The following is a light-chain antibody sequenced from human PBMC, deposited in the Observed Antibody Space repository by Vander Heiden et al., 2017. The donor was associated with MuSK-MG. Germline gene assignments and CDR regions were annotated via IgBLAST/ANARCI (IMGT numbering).Light chain of an antibody. CDR3: QVWDSSSDHPSVV. CDR2: YDS. CDR1: NIGSKS. J-gene: IGLJ2*01. Sequence: SYVLTQPPSVSVAPGKTARITCGGNNIGSKSVHWYQQKPGQAPVLVIYYDSDRPSGIPERFSGSNSGNTATLPISRVEAGDEADYYCQVWDSSSDHPSVVFGGGTKLTVL. V-gene: IGLV3-21*04.